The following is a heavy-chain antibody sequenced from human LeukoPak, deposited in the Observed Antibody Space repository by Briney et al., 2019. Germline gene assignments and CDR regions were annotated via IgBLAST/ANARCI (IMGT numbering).Heavy chain of an antibody. CDR2: IKSKTDGGTT. CDR3: TTVLKYSGYDFFY. Sequence: PGGSLRLSCAASGFTFSNAWMSWVRQAPGKGLEWVGRIKSKTDGGTTDYAAPVKGRFTISRDDSKNTLYLQMNSLKTEDTAVYYCTTVLKYSGYDFFYWGQGTLVTVSS. J-gene: IGHJ4*02. D-gene: IGHD5-12*01. V-gene: IGHV3-15*01. CDR1: GFTFSNAW.